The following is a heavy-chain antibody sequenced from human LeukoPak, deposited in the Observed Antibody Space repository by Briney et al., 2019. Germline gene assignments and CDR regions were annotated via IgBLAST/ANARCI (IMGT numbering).Heavy chain of an antibody. CDR1: GYSFTSYW. CDR3: ARRLYYYDSSGYYYYYMDV. J-gene: IGHJ6*03. Sequence: GESLKISCKGSGYSFTSYWIGWVRQMPGKGLEWMGIIYPGDSDTRYSPSFQGQVTISADKSISTAYLQWSSLKASDTAMYYCARRLYYYDSSGYYYYYMDVWGKGTTVTVSS. D-gene: IGHD3-22*01. V-gene: IGHV5-51*01. CDR2: IYPGDSDT.